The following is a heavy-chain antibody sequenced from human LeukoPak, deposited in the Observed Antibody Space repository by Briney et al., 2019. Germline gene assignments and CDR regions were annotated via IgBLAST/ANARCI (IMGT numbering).Heavy chain of an antibody. D-gene: IGHD6-19*01. CDR3: ARGQWLGHDAFDI. CDR2: INPSGST. J-gene: IGHJ3*02. Sequence: ASVKVSCRASGYTFSSYYMHWVRQAPGQGLEWMGIINPSGSTSNAQKFQGRVTMTRDMSTTTVYMELSSLRSEDTAVYYCARGQWLGHDAFDIWGLGTMVTVSS. CDR1: GYTFSSYY. V-gene: IGHV1-46*01.